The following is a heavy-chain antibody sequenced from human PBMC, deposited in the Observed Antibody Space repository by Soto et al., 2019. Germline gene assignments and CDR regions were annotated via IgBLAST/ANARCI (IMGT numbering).Heavy chain of an antibody. D-gene: IGHD6-13*01. Sequence: GASVKVSCKASGYTFTSYGIHWVRQAPGQRLEWMGWLSAANGDTKYSPKFQGRVTITGDTSASTAYMELTSLRSEDTAVYYCVRRHVSATGIDWFDPWGQGTLVTVSS. CDR1: GYTFTSYG. CDR3: VRRHVSATGIDWFDP. CDR2: LSAANGDT. J-gene: IGHJ5*02. V-gene: IGHV1-3*01.